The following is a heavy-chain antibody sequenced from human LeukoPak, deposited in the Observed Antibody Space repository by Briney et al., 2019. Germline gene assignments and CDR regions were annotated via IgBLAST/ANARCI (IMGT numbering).Heavy chain of an antibody. CDR2: VFYSGTT. CDR1: GDSITSYSTYY. J-gene: IGHJ4*02. Sequence: SETLSLTCTVSGDSITSYSTYYWGWIRQPPGKGLEWIGSVFYSGTTYYNPSLKSRVTISLDMSKNQFSLKLSSVTAADTAVYYCARARGYSYASDYWGQGTLVTVSS. V-gene: IGHV4-39*07. D-gene: IGHD5-18*01. CDR3: ARARGYSYASDY.